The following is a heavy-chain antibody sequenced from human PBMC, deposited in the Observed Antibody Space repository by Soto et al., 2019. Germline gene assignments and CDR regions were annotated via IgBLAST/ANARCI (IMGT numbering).Heavy chain of an antibody. Sequence: PGGSLRLSCAASGFTFSSYGMHWVRQAPGKGLEWVAVIWYDGNNKYYADSVKGRFTISRDSSNNTLYVQMTSLRAEDTAVYYCARGLHSLFDYWGQGTLVTVSS. D-gene: IGHD2-21*01. CDR3: ARGLHSLFDY. J-gene: IGHJ4*02. CDR2: IWYDGNNK. CDR1: GFTFSSYG. V-gene: IGHV3-33*01.